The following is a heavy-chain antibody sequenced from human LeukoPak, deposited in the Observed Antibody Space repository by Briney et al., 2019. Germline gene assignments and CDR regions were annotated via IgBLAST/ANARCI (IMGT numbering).Heavy chain of an antibody. CDR1: GFTFSSYA. J-gene: IGHJ4*02. V-gene: IGHV3-23*03. Sequence: QPGGSLRLSCAASGFTFSSYAMSWVRQAPGKGLEWVSVIYSGGSIFYADSVKGRFSISRDNSRTTLYLQMNSLRAEDTAVYYCAKDTPVFGVVTTPFFDYWGQGTLVTVSS. D-gene: IGHD3-3*01. CDR3: AKDTPVFGVVTTPFFDY. CDR2: IYSGGSI.